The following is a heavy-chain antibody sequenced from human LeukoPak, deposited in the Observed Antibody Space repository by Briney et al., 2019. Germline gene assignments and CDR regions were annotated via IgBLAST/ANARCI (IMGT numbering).Heavy chain of an antibody. CDR3: AKGLRYPDY. V-gene: IGHV4-39*07. J-gene: IGHJ4*02. CDR1: GGSISSSSYY. D-gene: IGHD2-2*02. CDR2: IYYSGST. Sequence: TSETLSLTCTVSGGSISSSSYYWGWIRQPPGKGLEWIGSIYYSGSTYYNPSLKSRVTISVDTSKNQFSLKLSSVTAADTAVYYCAKGLRYPDYWGQGTLITVSS.